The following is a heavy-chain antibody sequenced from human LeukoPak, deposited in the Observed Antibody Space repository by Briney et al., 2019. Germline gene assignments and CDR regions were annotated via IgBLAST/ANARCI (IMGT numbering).Heavy chain of an antibody. D-gene: IGHD3-22*01. J-gene: IGHJ4*02. Sequence: GGSLRLSCAASGFTISGFAMHWARQASGKGLEWVGRIRSKANSYATEYAASVKGRFTISRDESKNTAYLQMSSLKTEDTAIYYCNYYDSRAGPRWGQGTLVTVFS. V-gene: IGHV3-73*01. CDR2: IRSKANSYAT. CDR3: NYYDSRAGPR. CDR1: GFTISGFA.